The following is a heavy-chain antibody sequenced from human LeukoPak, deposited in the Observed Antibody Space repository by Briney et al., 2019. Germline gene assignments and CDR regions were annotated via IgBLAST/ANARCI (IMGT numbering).Heavy chain of an antibody. J-gene: IGHJ6*02. CDR3: ATKGSSWYYYYYGMDV. D-gene: IGHD6-13*01. V-gene: IGHV1-24*01. Sequence: ASVKVSCKVSGYTLTELSMHWGRQAPGRGLEWVGGFAPEDGETIYAQKFQGRVTMTEDTSTDTPYMELSSLRSEDTAVYYCATKGSSWYYYYYGMDVWGQGTTVTVSS. CDR2: FAPEDGET. CDR1: GYTLTELS.